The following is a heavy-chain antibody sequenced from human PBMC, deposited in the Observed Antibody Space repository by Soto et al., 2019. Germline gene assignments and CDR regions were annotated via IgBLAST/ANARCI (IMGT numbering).Heavy chain of an antibody. V-gene: IGHV4-59*01. D-gene: IGHD6-19*01. Sequence: SETLSLTCTVSGGSISSYYWSWIRQPPGKGLEWIGYIYYSGSTNYNPSLKSRVTISVDTSKNQFSLELSSVTAADTAVYYCAKVKESYSSGWYGYFDYWGQGTLVTVSS. J-gene: IGHJ4*02. CDR2: IYYSGST. CDR3: AKVKESYSSGWYGYFDY. CDR1: GGSISSYY.